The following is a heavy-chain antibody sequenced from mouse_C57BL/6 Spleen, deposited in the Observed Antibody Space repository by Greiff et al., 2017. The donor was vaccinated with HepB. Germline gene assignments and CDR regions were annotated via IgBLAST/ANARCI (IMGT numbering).Heavy chain of an antibody. CDR2: INPGSGGT. CDR1: GYAFTNYL. CDR3: ARRELSYFDY. D-gene: IGHD6-1*02. Sequence: QVQLQQSGAELVRPGTSVKVSCKASGYAFTNYLIEWVKQRPGQGLEWIGVINPGSGGTNYNEKFKGKATLTADKSSSTAYMQLSSLTSEDSAVYFCARRELSYFDYWGQGTTLTVSS. J-gene: IGHJ2*01. V-gene: IGHV1-54*01.